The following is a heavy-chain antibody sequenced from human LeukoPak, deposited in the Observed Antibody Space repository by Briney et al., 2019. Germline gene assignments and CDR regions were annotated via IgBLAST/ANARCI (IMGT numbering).Heavy chain of an antibody. Sequence: GGSLRLSCAASGFTFSSYSMNWVRQAPGKRLEWVSYISSSSSTIYYADSVKGRFTISRDNAKNSLYLQMNSLRAEDTAVYYCARAGSGWYHYYYYYMDVWGKGTTVTVSS. V-gene: IGHV3-48*01. CDR2: ISSSSSTI. D-gene: IGHD6-19*01. J-gene: IGHJ6*03. CDR1: GFTFSSYS. CDR3: ARAGSGWYHYYYYYMDV.